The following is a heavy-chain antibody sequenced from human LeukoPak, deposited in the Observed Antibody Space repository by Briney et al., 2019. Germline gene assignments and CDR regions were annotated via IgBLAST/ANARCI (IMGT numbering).Heavy chain of an antibody. J-gene: IGHJ4*02. CDR1: GGSVTSSSHY. D-gene: IGHD3-22*01. CDR2: VDYSGIT. Sequence: SETLSLTCTVFGGSVTSSSHYWGWIRQPPGKGLEWIGNVDYSGITYYSPSLKSRVTMSVDTSKNQFSLILASVTAADTAGYYCARDSRTSSGYFDYWGQGTPVSVSS. CDR3: ARDSRTSSGYFDY. V-gene: IGHV4-39*07.